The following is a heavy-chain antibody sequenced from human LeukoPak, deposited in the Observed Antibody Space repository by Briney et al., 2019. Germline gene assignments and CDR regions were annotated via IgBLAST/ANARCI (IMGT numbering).Heavy chain of an antibody. Sequence: GGSLRLSCVASGFSFTNYAISWVRQAPPRGPEWFSSIRKGGCTFYVDSVKGRSTLSTDDSRNTVYLQLNNLRLEDAAIYYYAKANWVSYADAVWWGQGTRVTVSS. CDR1: GFSFTNYA. D-gene: IGHD3-16*01. CDR2: IRKGGCT. J-gene: IGHJ4*02. CDR3: AKANWVSYADAVW. V-gene: IGHV3-23*01.